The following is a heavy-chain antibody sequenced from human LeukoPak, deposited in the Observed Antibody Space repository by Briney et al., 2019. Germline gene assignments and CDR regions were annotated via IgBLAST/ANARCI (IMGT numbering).Heavy chain of an antibody. CDR1: GFMFTSYW. CDR2: INHDGSEK. D-gene: IGHD5/OR15-5a*01. V-gene: IGHV3-7*05. CDR3: ARVVVSTTNRFDP. J-gene: IGHJ5*02. Sequence: PGGSLRLSCAASGFMFTSYWMSWVRQAPGKGLEWVASINHDGSEKYYVDSVKGRFTISRDNAKNSLYLQMNSQRAEDTAVYHCARVVVSTTNRFDPWGQGTLVTVSS.